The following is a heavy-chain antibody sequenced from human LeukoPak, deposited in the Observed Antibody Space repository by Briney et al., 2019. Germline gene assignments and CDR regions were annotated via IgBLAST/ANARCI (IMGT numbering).Heavy chain of an antibody. CDR3: AHFCSGGSCYGVVDY. CDR1: GGSISSYY. D-gene: IGHD2-15*01. V-gene: IGHV4-59*01. J-gene: IGHJ4*02. CDR2: IYYSGST. Sequence: PSETLSLTCTVSGGSISSYYWSWIRQPPGKGLEWIGYIYYSGSTNYNPSLKSRVTISVDTSKNQFSLKLSSVTAADTAVYYCAHFCSGGSCYGVVDYWGQGTLVTVSS.